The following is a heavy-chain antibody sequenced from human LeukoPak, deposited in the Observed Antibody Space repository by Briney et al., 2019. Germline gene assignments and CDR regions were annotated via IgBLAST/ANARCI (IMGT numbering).Heavy chain of an antibody. CDR2: IYHSGST. V-gene: IGHV4-38-2*02. CDR3: YYYDSSGYLDY. Sequence: SETLSLTCTVSGYSISSGYYWGWIRQPPGKGLEWIGSIYHSGSTYYNPSLKSRVTISVDTSKNQFSLKLSSVTAADTAVYYCYYYDSSGYLDYWGQGTLVTVSS. D-gene: IGHD3-22*01. J-gene: IGHJ4*02. CDR1: GYSISSGYY.